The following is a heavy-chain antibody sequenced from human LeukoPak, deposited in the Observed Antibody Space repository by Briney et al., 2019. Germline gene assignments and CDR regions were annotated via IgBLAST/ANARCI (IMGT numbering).Heavy chain of an antibody. CDR1: GFTFDDYP. CDR3: VKGRDGFNYYFEY. J-gene: IGHJ4*02. Sequence: GRSLRLSCAASGFTFDDYPMHWVRQPPGKGLEWASGITWNSGSIGYGDSVRGRFIISRDNAKNSLHLEMNSLRLEDTALYYCVKGRDGFNYYFEYWGQGTLVTVSS. CDR2: ITWNSGSI. V-gene: IGHV3-9*01. D-gene: IGHD5-12*01.